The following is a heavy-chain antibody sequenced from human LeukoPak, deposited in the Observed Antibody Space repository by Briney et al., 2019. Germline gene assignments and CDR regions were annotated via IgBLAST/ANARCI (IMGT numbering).Heavy chain of an antibody. D-gene: IGHD6-13*01. V-gene: IGHV1-46*01. Sequence: ASVKVSCKASGYTFTSYYMHWVRQAPGQGLEWMGIINPSGGSTSYAQKFQGRVTMTRDMSTSTVYMELSSLRSEDTAVYYCAGALAAAGTEGGFDYWGQGTLVTVSS. CDR1: GYTFTSYY. CDR3: AGALAAAGTEGGFDY. CDR2: INPSGGST. J-gene: IGHJ4*02.